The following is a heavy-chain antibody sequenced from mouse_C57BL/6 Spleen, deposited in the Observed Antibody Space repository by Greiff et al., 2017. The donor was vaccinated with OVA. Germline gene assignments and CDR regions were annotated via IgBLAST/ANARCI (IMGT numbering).Heavy chain of an antibody. D-gene: IGHD1-1*01. CDR2: ISGGGGNT. CDR3: ARNPPYYYGSSYWYFDV. Sequence: EVKLVESGGGLVKPGGSLKLSCAASGFTFSSYTMSWVRQTPEKRLEWVATISGGGGNTYYPDSVKGRFTISRDNAKNTLYLQMSSLRSEDTALYYCARNPPYYYGSSYWYFDVWGTGTTVTVSS. J-gene: IGHJ1*03. V-gene: IGHV5-9*01. CDR1: GFTFSSYT.